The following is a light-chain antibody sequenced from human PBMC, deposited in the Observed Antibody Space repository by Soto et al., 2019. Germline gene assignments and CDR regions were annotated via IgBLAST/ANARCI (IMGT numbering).Light chain of an antibody. CDR2: GAS. CDR1: QAIYSY. Sequence: DIQLTQSPFFLSSSVGDRVTLSCRASQAIYSYLAWYQQKPGKAPKLLIFGASKLQSGVPSRFSGSGSGTEFTLTISSLQPEDFATYYCQQLNTPPRTFGQGTKLEIK. J-gene: IGKJ2*01. CDR3: QQLNTPPRT. V-gene: IGKV1-9*01.